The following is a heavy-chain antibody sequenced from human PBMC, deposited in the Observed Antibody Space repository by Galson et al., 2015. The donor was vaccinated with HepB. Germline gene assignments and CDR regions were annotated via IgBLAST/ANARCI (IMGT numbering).Heavy chain of an antibody. Sequence: SCKASGYTFTSYGISWVRQAPGQGLEWMGWISAYNGNTNYAQKLQGRVTMTTDTSTSTAYMELRSLRSDDTAVYYCARETYYDFWSGVDYGMDVWGQGTTVTVSS. V-gene: IGHV1-18*04. CDR3: ARETYYDFWSGVDYGMDV. CDR2: ISAYNGNT. D-gene: IGHD3-3*01. J-gene: IGHJ6*02. CDR1: GYTFTSYG.